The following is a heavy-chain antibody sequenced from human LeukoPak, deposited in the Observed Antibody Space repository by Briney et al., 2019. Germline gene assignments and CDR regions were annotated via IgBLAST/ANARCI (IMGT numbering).Heavy chain of an antibody. Sequence: GGSLRLSCAASGFTVSSNYMSWVRQAPGKGLEWVSVIYSGGSTYYADSVKGRFTISRDNSKNTLYLQMNSLRAEDTAVYYCARVIVFMSTGPHLDYWGQGTLAIVSS. CDR1: GFTVSSNY. CDR2: IYSGGST. V-gene: IGHV3-53*01. J-gene: IGHJ4*02. D-gene: IGHD3-16*01. CDR3: ARVIVFMSTGPHLDY.